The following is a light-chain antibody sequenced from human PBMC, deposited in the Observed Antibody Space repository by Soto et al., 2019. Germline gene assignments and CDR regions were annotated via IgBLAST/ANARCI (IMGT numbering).Light chain of an antibody. CDR2: SND. CDR1: TSSIGSNT. Sequence: QSVLTQPPSASGTPGQRVTISCSGSTSSIGSNTVNWYRQLPGTAPKLLMYSNDQRPSGVPDRFSASKSGTSASLAISGLQSEDEADYYCATWDDSLNGRLFGGGTKLTVL. J-gene: IGLJ3*02. V-gene: IGLV1-44*01. CDR3: ATWDDSLNGRL.